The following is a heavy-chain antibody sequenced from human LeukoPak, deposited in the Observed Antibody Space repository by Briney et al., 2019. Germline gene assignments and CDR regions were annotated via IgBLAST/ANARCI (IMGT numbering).Heavy chain of an antibody. CDR2: MNPNSGNT. CDR3: ARVGPYSDFDY. Sequence: ASVNVSCKASGYTFSIYGINWVRQAPGQGLEWMGWMNPNSGNTGYAQKFQGRVTMTRNTSISTAYMELSSLRSEGTAVYYCARVGPYSDFDYWGQGTLVTVSS. D-gene: IGHD1-26*01. J-gene: IGHJ4*02. V-gene: IGHV1-8*02. CDR1: GYTFSIYG.